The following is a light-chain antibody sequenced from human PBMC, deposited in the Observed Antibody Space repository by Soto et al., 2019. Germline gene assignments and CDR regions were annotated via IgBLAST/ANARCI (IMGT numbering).Light chain of an antibody. CDR1: SSDVGGYNF. CDR3: CSYSGSSTHV. CDR2: DVT. V-gene: IGLV2-11*01. Sequence: QSALTQSRSVSGSPGQSVTISCTGTSSDVGGYNFVSWYQQYPGKAPKLIIYDVTKRPSGVPDRLSGSKSGNTASLTISGLQTDDEADYYCCSYSGSSTHVFGTGTKLTVL. J-gene: IGLJ1*01.